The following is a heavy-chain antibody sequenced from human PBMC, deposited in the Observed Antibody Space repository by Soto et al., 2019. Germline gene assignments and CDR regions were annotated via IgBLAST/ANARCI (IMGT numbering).Heavy chain of an antibody. CDR3: AKDSLKYQLLLFYYSDY. CDR1: GFTFSSYA. CDR2: ISGSGGST. V-gene: IGHV3-23*01. J-gene: IGHJ4*02. D-gene: IGHD2-2*01. Sequence: EVQLLESGGGLVQPGGSLRLSCAASGFTFSSYAMSWVRQAPGKGLEWVSAISGSGGSTYYADSVKGRFTLSRDNSNHTLYLQVNSLRAVDTAVYYCAKDSLKYQLLLFYYSDYWGQGTLVTVSS.